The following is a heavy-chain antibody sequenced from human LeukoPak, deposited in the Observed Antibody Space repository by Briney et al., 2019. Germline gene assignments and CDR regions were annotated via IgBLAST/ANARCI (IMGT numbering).Heavy chain of an antibody. D-gene: IGHD4-11*01. J-gene: IGHJ4*02. CDR2: IYFRGTT. Sequence: PSETLSLTCTVSGDSISSSHYYWGWIRQPPGKGLEWIGAIYFRGTTYYNPSLKSRVTISVDTSKNQFSLKLNSVTAADSAVYYCARVTVTTDFDYWGQGTLVTVSS. CDR1: GDSISSSHYY. CDR3: ARVTVTTDFDY. V-gene: IGHV4-39*07.